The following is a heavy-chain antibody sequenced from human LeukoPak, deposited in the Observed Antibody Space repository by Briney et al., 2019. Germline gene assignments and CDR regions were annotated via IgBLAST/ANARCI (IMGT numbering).Heavy chain of an antibody. Sequence: GGSLRLSCAASGITFSSLWMSWFRQAPGKGLEWVADIRQDGSEEHYVASVKGRFTISRDSTSLFLQMNSLRAEDTAVYYCAGGQGWHFDLWGRGTLITVSS. CDR2: IRQDGSEE. D-gene: IGHD2-15*01. CDR3: AGGQGWHFDL. CDR1: GITFSSLW. J-gene: IGHJ2*01. V-gene: IGHV3-7*01.